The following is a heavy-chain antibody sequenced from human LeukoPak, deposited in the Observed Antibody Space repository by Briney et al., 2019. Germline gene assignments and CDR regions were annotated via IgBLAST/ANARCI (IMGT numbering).Heavy chain of an antibody. J-gene: IGHJ6*03. Sequence: GASVKVSCKASGYTFTGYDINWVRQATGQGLEWMGWMNPNSGNTGYAQKFQGRVTMTRNTSISTAYMELSSLRSEDTAVYYCARGYSGSYWVNYYYYYYMDVWGKGTTVTVSS. V-gene: IGHV1-8*01. CDR3: ARGYSGSYWVNYYYYYYMDV. D-gene: IGHD1-26*01. CDR1: GYTFTGYD. CDR2: MNPNSGNT.